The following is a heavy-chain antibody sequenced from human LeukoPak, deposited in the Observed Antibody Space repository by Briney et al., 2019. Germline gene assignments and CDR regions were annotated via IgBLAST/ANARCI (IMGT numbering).Heavy chain of an antibody. CDR2: ISNSGGST. Sequence: GGSLRLSCAASGFTFSSYAMSWVRQAPGKGLEWVSSISNSGGSTYYADSVKGRFTVSRDNSKNTLYLQMNSLRAEDTAVYYCAKGLGSSGTASYFDYWGQGTLVTVSS. J-gene: IGHJ4*02. CDR1: GFTFSSYA. V-gene: IGHV3-23*01. D-gene: IGHD6-19*01. CDR3: AKGLGSSGTASYFDY.